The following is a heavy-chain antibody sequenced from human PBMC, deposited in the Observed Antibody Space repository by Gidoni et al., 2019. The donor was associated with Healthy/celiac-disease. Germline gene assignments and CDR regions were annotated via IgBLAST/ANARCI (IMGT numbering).Heavy chain of an antibody. CDR3: ATDGLAGQGGDLYYYSYMDV. D-gene: IGHD2-21*02. CDR1: GFTFSNSG. V-gene: IGHV3-30*03. J-gene: IGHJ6*03. Sequence: QVQLVESGGRVVQPGKSLRLSCEASGFTFSNSGIHWVRQAPGRGLEWVSLISYDGSSIYYADSVRGRFTISRDSSRNTLYLQMNGLRAEDTAVYYCATDGLAGQGGDLYYYSYMDVWGRGTTVIVSS. CDR2: ISYDGSSI.